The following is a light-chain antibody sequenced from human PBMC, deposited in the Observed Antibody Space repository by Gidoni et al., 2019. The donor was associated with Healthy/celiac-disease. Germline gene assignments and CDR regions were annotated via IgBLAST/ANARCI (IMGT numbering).Light chain of an antibody. J-gene: IGKJ2*04. CDR3: QQYGSSPRS. V-gene: IGKV3-20*01. Sequence: EIVLTQSPGTLSLSPGERATLSCRASQSVSSSYLAWYQRKPGQAPRPLIYGASSRATGIPDRFSGSGSGTDFTLTISRLEPEDFAVYYCQQYGSSPRSFGQGTKLEIK. CDR2: GAS. CDR1: QSVSSSY.